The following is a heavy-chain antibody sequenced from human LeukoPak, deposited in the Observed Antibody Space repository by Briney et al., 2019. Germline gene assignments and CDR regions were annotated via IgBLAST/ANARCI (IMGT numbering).Heavy chain of an antibody. Sequence: PSETLSLTCTVSGGSISSGYYWGWIRQPPGKGLEWIGSIYHSGSTYYNPSLKSRVTISVDTSKNQFSLKLSSVTAADTAVYYCARGRGLRIPYYFDYWGQGTLVTVSS. CDR1: GGSISSGYY. CDR3: ARGRGLRIPYYFDY. J-gene: IGHJ4*02. CDR2: IYHSGST. D-gene: IGHD1-14*01. V-gene: IGHV4-38-2*02.